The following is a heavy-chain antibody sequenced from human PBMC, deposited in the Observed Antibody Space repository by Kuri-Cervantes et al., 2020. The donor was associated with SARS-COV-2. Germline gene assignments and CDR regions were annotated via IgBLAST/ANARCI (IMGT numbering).Heavy chain of an antibody. CDR2: IYYSGST. V-gene: IGHV4-39*01. Sequence: SETLSLTCTVSGGSISSSSYYWGWIRQPPGKGLGWIGSIYYSGSTYYNPSLKSRVTISVDTSKNQFSLKLSSVAAADTAVYYCARSVTKDFWSGVDIWGQGTMVTVSS. CDR1: GGSISSSSYY. D-gene: IGHD3-3*01. CDR3: ARSVTKDFWSGVDI. J-gene: IGHJ3*02.